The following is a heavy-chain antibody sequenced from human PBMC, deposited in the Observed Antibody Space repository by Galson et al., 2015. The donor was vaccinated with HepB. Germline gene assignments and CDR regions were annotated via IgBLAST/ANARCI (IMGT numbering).Heavy chain of an antibody. CDR3: ARSRGYGDYGYYYSMDV. V-gene: IGHV4-28*01. CDR1: GFSISSSTW. J-gene: IGHJ6*02. D-gene: IGHD4-17*01. CDR2: IFYSGRT. Sequence: TLSLTCAISGFSISSSTWGGWIRQTPGKGLGLIGYIFYSGRTYYNPPLKSRVTMSVDTSKNQFSLKLSSVTAVDAAVYYCARSRGYGDYGYYYSMDVWGQGTRVTVSS.